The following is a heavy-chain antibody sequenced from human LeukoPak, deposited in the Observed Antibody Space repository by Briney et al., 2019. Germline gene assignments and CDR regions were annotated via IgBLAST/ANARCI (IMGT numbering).Heavy chain of an antibody. V-gene: IGHV3-43*01. CDR2: ISWDGGST. Sequence: GGSLRLSCAASGFTFDDYTMHWVRQAPGKGLEWVSLISWDGGSTYYADSVKGRFTISRDNSKNSLYLQMNSLRTEDTALYYCAKDGYGSGGFDYWGQGTLVTVSS. CDR3: AKDGYGSGGFDY. D-gene: IGHD3-10*01. J-gene: IGHJ4*02. CDR1: GFTFDDYT.